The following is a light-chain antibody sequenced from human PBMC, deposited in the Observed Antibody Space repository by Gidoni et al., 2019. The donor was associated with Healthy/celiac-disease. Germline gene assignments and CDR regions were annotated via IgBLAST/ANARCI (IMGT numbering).Light chain of an antibody. CDR2: DAS. V-gene: IGKV1-33*01. Sequence: DIQMTQSPSSLSASVGDRVTITCQASQDISNYLKWYQQKPGKAPKLLIYDASNLETGVPPRFSGSGSGTDFTFTISSLQPEDSATYYCQQYDNLPITFGQGTRLEIK. CDR1: QDISNY. CDR3: QQYDNLPIT. J-gene: IGKJ5*01.